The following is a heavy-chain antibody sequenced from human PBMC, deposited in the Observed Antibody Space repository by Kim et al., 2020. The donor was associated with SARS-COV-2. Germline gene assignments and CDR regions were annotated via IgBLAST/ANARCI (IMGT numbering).Heavy chain of an antibody. V-gene: IGHV3-7*03. Sequence: GGSLRLSCAASGFTFSSYWMSWVRQAPGKGLEWVANIKQDGSEKYYVDSVKGRFTISRDNAKNSLYLQMNSLRAEDTAVYYCARDWASLTTVATAYYYYGMDVWGQGTTVTVSS. CDR2: IKQDGSEK. J-gene: IGHJ6*02. D-gene: IGHD4-17*01. CDR1: GFTFSSYW. CDR3: ARDWASLTTVATAYYYYGMDV.